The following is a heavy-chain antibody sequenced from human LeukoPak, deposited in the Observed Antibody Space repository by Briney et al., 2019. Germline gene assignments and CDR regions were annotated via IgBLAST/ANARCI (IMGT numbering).Heavy chain of an antibody. D-gene: IGHD6-6*01. CDR3: AKGIQSLYSSSSLVVPWCY. V-gene: IGHV3-30*02. CDR1: GFTFSSYG. J-gene: IGHJ4*02. CDR2: IRYDGSNK. Sequence: GGSLRLSCAASGFTFSSYGMHWVPQAPGKGLEWVAFIRYDGSNKYYADSVKGRFTISRDNSKNTLYLKINSLRAEDTAVYFCAKGIQSLYSSSSLVVPWCYWGQGTLVSVPS.